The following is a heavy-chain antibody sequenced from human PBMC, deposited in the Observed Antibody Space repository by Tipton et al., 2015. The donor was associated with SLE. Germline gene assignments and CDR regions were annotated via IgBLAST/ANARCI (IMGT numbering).Heavy chain of an antibody. V-gene: IGHV4-34*01. CDR1: GGSFSGYY. D-gene: IGHD4-17*01. Sequence: TLSLTCAVYGGSFSGYYWSWIRQPPGKGLEWIGEINHSGSTNYNPSLKSRVTISVDTSKNQFSLKLSSVTAADTAVYYCARVRYGSGMDVWGQGTTVTVSS. CDR3: ARVRYGSGMDV. J-gene: IGHJ6*02. CDR2: INHSGST.